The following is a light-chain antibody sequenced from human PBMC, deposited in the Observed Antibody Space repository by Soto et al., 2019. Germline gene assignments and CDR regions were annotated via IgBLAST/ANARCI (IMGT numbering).Light chain of an antibody. V-gene: IGKV3-20*01. CDR2: GAS. Sequence: EIVLTQSPGTLSLSPGERATLSCRASQDVSSTYLAWYQQKPGQAPSLPIYGASSRATGIPDTFSGSGSGADFTLTISRLEPEDFAVYSCQQYGSSPSTFGQGTRLEIK. J-gene: IGKJ5*01. CDR1: QDVSSTY. CDR3: QQYGSSPST.